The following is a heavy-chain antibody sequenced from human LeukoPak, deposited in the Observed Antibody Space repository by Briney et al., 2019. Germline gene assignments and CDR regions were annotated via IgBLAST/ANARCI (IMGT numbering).Heavy chain of an antibody. V-gene: IGHV4-4*07. CDR1: GGSISSYY. CDR2: IYTSGST. J-gene: IGHJ3*02. CDR3: ARDIVVVPAANDAFDI. D-gene: IGHD2-2*01. Sequence: SETLSLTCTVSGGSISSYYWSWIRQPAGKGLEWIGRIYTSGSTNYHPSLKSRVTMSVDTSKNQFSLKLSSVTAADTAVYYCARDIVVVPAANDAFDIWGQGTMVTVSS.